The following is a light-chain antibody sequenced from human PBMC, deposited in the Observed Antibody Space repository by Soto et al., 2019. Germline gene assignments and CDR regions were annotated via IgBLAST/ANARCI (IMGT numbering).Light chain of an antibody. CDR3: QQRGNWPSLT. J-gene: IGKJ4*01. Sequence: DIVLTQSPATLSLSPGERATLSCRASQSVSSYLAWYQQKPGQAPRLLIYDASNRATGIPARFSGSGSGTDFTLPITSLEPKDFAVYYCQQRGNWPSLTFGGGTKVDIK. CDR1: QSVSSY. CDR2: DAS. V-gene: IGKV3-11*01.